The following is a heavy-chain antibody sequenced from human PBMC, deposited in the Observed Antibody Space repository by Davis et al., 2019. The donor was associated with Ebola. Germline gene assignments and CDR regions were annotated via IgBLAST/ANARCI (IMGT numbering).Heavy chain of an antibody. CDR1: GGTFSSYT. Sequence: ASVKVSCKASGGTFSSYTISWVRQAPGQGLEWMGWISAYNGNTNYAQKLQGRVTMTTDTSTSTAYMELSRLRSDDTAVYYCARGRCSSTSCYISYYYYGMDVWGQGTTVTVSS. D-gene: IGHD2-2*02. V-gene: IGHV1-18*01. J-gene: IGHJ6*02. CDR3: ARGRCSSTSCYISYYYYGMDV. CDR2: ISAYNGNT.